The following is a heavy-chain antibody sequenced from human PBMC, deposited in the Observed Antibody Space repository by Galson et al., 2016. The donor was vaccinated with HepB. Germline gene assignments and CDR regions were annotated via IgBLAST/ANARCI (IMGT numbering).Heavy chain of an antibody. V-gene: IGHV4-34*01. CDR2: INDSGVT. D-gene: IGHD4-11*01. CDR3: ARAPYSSRLYKYFQY. CDR1: GGTFNNYF. Sequence: SETLSLTCLVRGGTFNNYFWTWIRQTPGKGLEWIVEINDSGVTKYNPSLRSRVTLSKDTSKNQFSLNLTSLTVADAAMYYCARAPYSSRLYKYFQYWGQGTLVTVSS. J-gene: IGHJ1*01.